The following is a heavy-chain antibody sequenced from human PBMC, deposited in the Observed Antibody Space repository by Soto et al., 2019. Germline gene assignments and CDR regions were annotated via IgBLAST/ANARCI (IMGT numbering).Heavy chain of an antibody. D-gene: IGHD7-27*01. V-gene: IGHV3-23*01. CDR2: ISGSGGST. CDR3: AKDGLLGPYYGMDV. J-gene: IGHJ6*02. Sequence: HPGGSLRLSCAASGFTLSSYAMSWVRQAPGKGLEWVSAISGSGGSTYYADSVKGRFTISRDNSKNTLYLQMNSLRAEDTAVYYCAKDGLLGPYYGMDVWGQGTTVTVSS. CDR1: GFTLSSYA.